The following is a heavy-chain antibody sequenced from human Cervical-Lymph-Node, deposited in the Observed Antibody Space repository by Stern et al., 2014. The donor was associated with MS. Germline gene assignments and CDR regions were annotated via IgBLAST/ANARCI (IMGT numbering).Heavy chain of an antibody. V-gene: IGHV1-58*01. CDR3: AAKRDYYDSSGTDAFDI. CDR1: GFTFSSSA. Sequence: QMQLVQSGPEVKKPGTSVKVSCKASGFTFSSSAVQWVRQARGPRLEWMGWIVVGSGKTNYAQKFQERVTITRDMSTSTAYMELSSLRSEDTAVYYCAAKRDYYDSSGTDAFDIWGQGTMVTVSS. D-gene: IGHD3-22*01. CDR2: IVVGSGKT. J-gene: IGHJ3*02.